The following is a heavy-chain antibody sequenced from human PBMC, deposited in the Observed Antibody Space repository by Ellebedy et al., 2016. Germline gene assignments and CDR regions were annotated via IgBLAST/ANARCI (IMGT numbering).Heavy chain of an antibody. Sequence: GESLKISCKGSGYSFTSYWIGWVRQMPGKGLEWMGIIYPGDSDTRYSPSFEGQVSISADKSTTTAYLQWSSLKASDTAMYYCARSGTTSWGGRIDYWGQGTLVTVSA. CDR3: ARSGTTSWGGRIDY. J-gene: IGHJ4*02. D-gene: IGHD1-1*01. V-gene: IGHV5-51*01. CDR2: IYPGDSDT. CDR1: GYSFTSYW.